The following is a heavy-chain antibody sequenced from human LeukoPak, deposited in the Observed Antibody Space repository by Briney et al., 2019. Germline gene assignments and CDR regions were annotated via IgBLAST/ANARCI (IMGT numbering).Heavy chain of an antibody. V-gene: IGHV3-30*18. CDR3: AKDNLLWFGDMIEVVGHENWFDP. J-gene: IGHJ5*02. D-gene: IGHD3-10*01. CDR2: ISYDGSNK. CDR1: GFTFSSYG. Sequence: PGRSLRLSCAASGFTFSSYGMHWVRQAPGKGLEWVAVISYDGSNKYYADSVKGRFTISRDNSKNTLYLQMNSLRAEDTAVYYCAKDNLLWFGDMIEVVGHENWFDPWGQGTLVTVSS.